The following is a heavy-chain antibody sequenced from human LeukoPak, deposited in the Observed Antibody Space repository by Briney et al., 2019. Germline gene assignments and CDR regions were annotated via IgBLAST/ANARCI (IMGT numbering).Heavy chain of an antibody. D-gene: IGHD2-15*01. CDR2: ISSSSSYT. Sequence: AGGSLRLSCAASGFTFSDYYMSWIRQAPGKGLEWVSYISSSSSYTNYADSVKGRFTISRDNSKNTLDLQMSSLRAEDTAVYYCAKDCSGGSCYSFDYWGQGALVTVSS. CDR3: AKDCSGGSCYSFDY. CDR1: GFTFSDYY. J-gene: IGHJ4*02. V-gene: IGHV3-11*06.